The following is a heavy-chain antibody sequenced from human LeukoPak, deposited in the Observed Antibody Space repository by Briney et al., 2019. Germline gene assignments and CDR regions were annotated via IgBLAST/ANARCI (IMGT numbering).Heavy chain of an antibody. CDR1: GFSFDTTG. Sequence: GGSLRLFCAASGFSFDTTGMTWVRQAPGKGPEWLSCISGTGDRTYYADSVRGRFTISRDNSKNMLYLQMTSLRVEDTATYYCVKNSGIWSFWGRGTLAAVSS. CDR2: ISGTGDRT. CDR3: VKNSGIWSF. J-gene: IGHJ4*02. D-gene: IGHD1-26*01. V-gene: IGHV3-23*01.